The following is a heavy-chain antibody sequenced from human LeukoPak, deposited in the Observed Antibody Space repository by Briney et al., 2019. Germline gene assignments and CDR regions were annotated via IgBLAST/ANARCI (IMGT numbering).Heavy chain of an antibody. CDR1: GYTFTGYY. Sequence: GASVKVSCKASGYTFTGYYMHWVRQAPGQGLEWMGWINPNSGGTNYAQKFQGRVTMTRDTSISTAYMELSGLRSDDTAVYYCARKSSSSLQNYYYMDVWGKGTTVTVSS. CDR3: ARKSSSSLQNYYYMDV. V-gene: IGHV1-2*02. J-gene: IGHJ6*03. D-gene: IGHD6-13*01. CDR2: INPNSGGT.